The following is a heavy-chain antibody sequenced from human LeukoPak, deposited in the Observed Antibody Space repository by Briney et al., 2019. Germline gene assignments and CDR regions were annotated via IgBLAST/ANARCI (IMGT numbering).Heavy chain of an antibody. CDR3: AGTYYDSSGYPENFQH. J-gene: IGHJ1*01. V-gene: IGHV1-69*05. CDR2: IIPIFGTA. D-gene: IGHD3-22*01. Sequence: SVKVSCKASGYTFTGYYMHWVRQAPGQGLEWMGGIIPIFGTANYAQKFQGRVTITTDESTSTAYMELSSLRSEDTAVYYCAGTYYDSSGYPENFQHWGQGTLVTVSS. CDR1: GYTFTGYY.